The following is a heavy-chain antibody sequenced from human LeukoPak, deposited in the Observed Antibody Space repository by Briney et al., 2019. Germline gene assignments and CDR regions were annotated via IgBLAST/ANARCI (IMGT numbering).Heavy chain of an antibody. D-gene: IGHD6-19*01. CDR1: GGSISSGDCY. CDR3: ARVGSGWYNY. J-gene: IGHJ4*02. V-gene: IGHV4-39*07. Sequence: SETLSLTCTVSGGSISSGDCYWGWIRQPPGKGLEWIGSIYHSGSTYYNPSLKSRVTISVDTSKNQFSLKLSSVTAADTAVYYCARVGSGWYNYWGQGTLVTVSS. CDR2: IYHSGST.